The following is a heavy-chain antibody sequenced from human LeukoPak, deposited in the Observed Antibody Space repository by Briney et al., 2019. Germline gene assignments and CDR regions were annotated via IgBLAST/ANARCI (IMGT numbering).Heavy chain of an antibody. J-gene: IGHJ4*02. CDR1: GFTFSSHA. Sequence: GGSLRLSCAASGFTFSSHAMNWVRQAPGKGLEWVAVMSYDGSDKYSADSVKGRFTISRDNSKNTLYLQMNSLRAEDTAVYYCAKNAHYQGYSYGGIDYWGQGTLVTVSS. V-gene: IGHV3-30*18. CDR2: MSYDGSDK. CDR3: AKNAHYQGYSYGGIDY. D-gene: IGHD5-18*01.